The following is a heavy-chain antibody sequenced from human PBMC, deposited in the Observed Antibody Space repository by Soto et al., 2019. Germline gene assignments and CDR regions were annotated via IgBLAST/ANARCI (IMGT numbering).Heavy chain of an antibody. D-gene: IGHD6-19*01. Sequence: SETLSLTCAVYGGSFSGYYWSWIRQPPGKGLEWIGEINHSGSTNYNPSLKSRVTISVDTSKNQFSLKLSSVTAADTAVYYCASKPSIAVAGTMDYFDYWGQGTLVTVSS. CDR2: INHSGST. CDR3: ASKPSIAVAGTMDYFDY. J-gene: IGHJ4*02. CDR1: GGSFSGYY. V-gene: IGHV4-34*01.